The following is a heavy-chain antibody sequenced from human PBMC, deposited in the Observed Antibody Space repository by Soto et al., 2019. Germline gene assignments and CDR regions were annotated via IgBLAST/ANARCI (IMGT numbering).Heavy chain of an antibody. CDR1: GFTFSSYX. CDR3: ARRNSDYSSVWSDAFDI. V-gene: IGHV3-30-3*01. J-gene: IGHJ3*02. CDR2: ISYDGSSK. Sequence: QVQLVESGGGVVQPGRSLRLSCAASGFTFSSYXXHWVRQAPGKGPEWVAVISYDGSSKTYADSVKGQFTISRDNSKNSLFLQMNNLRPEDTAVYYCARRNSDYSSVWSDAFDIWGQGTMVTVSS. D-gene: IGHD6-19*01.